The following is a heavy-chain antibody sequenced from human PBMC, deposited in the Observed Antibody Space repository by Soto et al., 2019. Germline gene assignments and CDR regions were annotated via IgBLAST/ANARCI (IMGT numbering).Heavy chain of an antibody. Sequence: PGGSLRLSCAASGFTFSSYSMNWVRQAPGKGLEWVSYISSSSSTIYYADSVKGRFTISRDNAKNSLYLQMNSLRDEDTAVYYCAKLRDFVVLPAGILDYWGPGTLVTVSS. CDR3: AKLRDFVVLPAGILDY. CDR2: ISSSSSTI. V-gene: IGHV3-48*02. CDR1: GFTFSSYS. J-gene: IGHJ4*02. D-gene: IGHD2-8*01.